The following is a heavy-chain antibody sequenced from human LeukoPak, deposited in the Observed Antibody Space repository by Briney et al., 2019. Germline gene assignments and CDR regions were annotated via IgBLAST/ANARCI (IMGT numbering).Heavy chain of an antibody. D-gene: IGHD4-11*01. J-gene: IGHJ4*02. CDR3: ATLADYPFDY. CDR1: GFNFSSYA. V-gene: IGHV3-30*04. Sequence: GGSLRLSCAASGFNFSSYAMNWVRQAPGKGLEWVAVISYDGSNKYYADSVKGRFTISRDNSKNTQYLQMNSLRAEDTAVYYCATLADYPFDYWGQGTLVTVSS. CDR2: ISYDGSNK.